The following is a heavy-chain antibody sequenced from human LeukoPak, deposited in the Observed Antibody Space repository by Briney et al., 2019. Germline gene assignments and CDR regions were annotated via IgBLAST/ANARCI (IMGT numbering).Heavy chain of an antibody. CDR1: GYTFTSYG. CDR3: ARDCSSTSCYVGNWFDP. Sequence: ASVKVSCKASGYTFTSYGISWVRQAPGQGLEWMGWISAYNGNTNYAQKLQGRVTMTTDTSTSTAYMELRSLRSDDTAVYYCARDCSSTSCYVGNWFDPWGQGTLVTVSS. CDR2: ISAYNGNT. J-gene: IGHJ5*02. D-gene: IGHD2-2*01. V-gene: IGHV1-18*01.